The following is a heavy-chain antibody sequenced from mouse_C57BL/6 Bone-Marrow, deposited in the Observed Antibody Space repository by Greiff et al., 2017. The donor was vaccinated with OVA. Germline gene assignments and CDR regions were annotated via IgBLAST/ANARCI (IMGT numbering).Heavy chain of an antibody. J-gene: IGHJ3*01. D-gene: IGHD2-3*01. CDR3: ARQGSYDGYYWFAY. CDR2: IWSDGST. Sequence: VQLKESGPGLVAPSQSLSITCTVSGFSLTSYGVHWVRQPPGTGLEWLVVIWSDGSTTYNSALKSRLSISKDNSKSQVFLKMNSLQTDDTAMYYCARQGSYDGYYWFAYWGQGTLVTVSA. CDR1: GFSLTSYG. V-gene: IGHV2-6-1*01.